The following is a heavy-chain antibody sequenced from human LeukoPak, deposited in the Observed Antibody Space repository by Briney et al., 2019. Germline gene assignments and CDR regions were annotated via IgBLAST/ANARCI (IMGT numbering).Heavy chain of an antibody. V-gene: IGHV3-30*02. CDR3: AQVSMIVVVSDY. CDR2: IRYDGSNK. J-gene: IGHJ4*02. CDR1: GFTFSSYG. D-gene: IGHD3-22*01. Sequence: GGSLRLSCAASGFTFSSYGMHWVRQALGKGLEWVAFIRYDGSNKYYADSVKGRFTISRDNSKNTLYLQMNSLRAEDTAVYYCAQVSMIVVVSDYWGQGTLVTVSS.